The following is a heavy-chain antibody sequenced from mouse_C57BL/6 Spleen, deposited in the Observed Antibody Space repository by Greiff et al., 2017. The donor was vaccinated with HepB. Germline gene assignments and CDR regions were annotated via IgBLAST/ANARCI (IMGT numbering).Heavy chain of an antibody. CDR3: ARPTVVAHYWYFDV. D-gene: IGHD1-1*01. CDR2: ISSGGSYT. Sequence: EVKLVESGGDLVKPGGSLKLSCAASGFTFSSSGMSWVRQTPDKRLEWVANISSGGSYTYYPDSVKGRFPISRDNAKNTLYLQMSSLKSEDTAMYYGARPTVVAHYWYFDVWGTGTTVTVSS. V-gene: IGHV5-6*01. J-gene: IGHJ1*03. CDR1: GFTFSSSG.